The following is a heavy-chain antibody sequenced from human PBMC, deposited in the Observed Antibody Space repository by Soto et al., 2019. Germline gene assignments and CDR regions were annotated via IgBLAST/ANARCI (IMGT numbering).Heavy chain of an antibody. CDR1: GYTFTSYD. Sequence: QVQLVQSGAEVKKPGASVKVSCKASGYTFTSYDINWVRQATGQGLEWMGWMNPNSGNTGYAQKFQGRVTMTRNTSISTADMELSSLRSEDTAVYYCARGRYDSSGYYQSEFDYWGQGTLVTVSS. CDR3: ARGRYDSSGYYQSEFDY. V-gene: IGHV1-8*01. J-gene: IGHJ4*02. CDR2: MNPNSGNT. D-gene: IGHD3-22*01.